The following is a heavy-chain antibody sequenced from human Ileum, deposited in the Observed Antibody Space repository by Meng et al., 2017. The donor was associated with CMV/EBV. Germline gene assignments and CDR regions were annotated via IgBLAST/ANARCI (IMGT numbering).Heavy chain of an antibody. CDR1: GFTFKYFA. CDR2: ITGGGGTT. J-gene: IGHJ4*02. CDR3: AKRLPGWYTIVY. D-gene: IGHD6-19*01. Sequence: DASGFTFKYFAMSWVRQAPGKGLEWVSAITGGGGTTYYSDSVKGRFTISRDNSKNTLYLQMTSLRAEDTAVYYCAKRLPGWYTIVYWGQGTLVTVSS. V-gene: IGHV3-23*01.